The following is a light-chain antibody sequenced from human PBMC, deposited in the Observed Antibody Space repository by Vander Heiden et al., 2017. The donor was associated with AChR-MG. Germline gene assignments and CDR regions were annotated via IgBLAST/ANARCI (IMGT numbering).Light chain of an antibody. Sequence: TVVTPEPSLPVSPGGTVILTCTSSPGAVTSGYYPNWVQQKPGQAPRALIYSTNNQHAWTPARFSGSLLGGKAALILSDVQPEDEADYYCLLYYGGVGVFGGGTKLTVL. CDR2: STN. J-gene: IGLJ2*01. V-gene: IGLV7-43*01. CDR3: LLYYGGVGV. CDR1: PGAVTSGYY.